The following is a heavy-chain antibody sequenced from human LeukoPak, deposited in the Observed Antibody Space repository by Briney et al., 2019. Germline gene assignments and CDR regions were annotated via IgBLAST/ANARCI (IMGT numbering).Heavy chain of an antibody. V-gene: IGHV4-59*11. CDR2: IYYSGRT. CDR1: GGSMTSHY. Sequence: PSETLSLTCTVSGGSMTSHYWSWLRQPPGKGLEYIGHIYYSGRTYYKPSLQSRVTISVDTSKNHFSLRLTSVTAADTAVYYCARLLDNDSSGYPDTFDVWGQGTMVTVSS. J-gene: IGHJ3*01. CDR3: ARLLDNDSSGYPDTFDV. D-gene: IGHD3-22*01.